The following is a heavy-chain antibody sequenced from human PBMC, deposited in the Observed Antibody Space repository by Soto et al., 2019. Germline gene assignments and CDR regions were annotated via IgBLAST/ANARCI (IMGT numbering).Heavy chain of an antibody. CDR2: IYYSGST. D-gene: IGHD6-13*01. CDR1: GGSISSYY. CDR3: GRQSAAGTWEGEF. Sequence: SETLSLTCTVSGGSISSYYWSWIRQPPGKGLEWIGYIYYSGSTNYNPSLRSRVTISVDTSKNQFSLKLSSVTAADTAVYYCGRQSAAGTWEGEFWGQGTLVTVSS. J-gene: IGHJ4*02. V-gene: IGHV4-59*08.